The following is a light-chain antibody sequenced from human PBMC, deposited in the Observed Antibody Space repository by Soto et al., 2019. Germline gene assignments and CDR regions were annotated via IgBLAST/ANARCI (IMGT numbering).Light chain of an antibody. CDR2: EVN. V-gene: IGLV2-8*01. CDR3: SSYTISNTLPFV. Sequence: QSALTQPPSASGSPGQSVTISCTGTSSDVGGYNYVSWYQQHPGKVPKLMIYEVNKRPSGVPDRFSGSKSGNTASLTISGLQAEDEADYYCSSYTISNTLPFVFGTGTKVTV. J-gene: IGLJ1*01. CDR1: SSDVGGYNY.